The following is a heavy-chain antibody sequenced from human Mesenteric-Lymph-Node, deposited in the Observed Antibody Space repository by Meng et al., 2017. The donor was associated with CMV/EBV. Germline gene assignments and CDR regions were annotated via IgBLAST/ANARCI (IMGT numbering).Heavy chain of an antibody. CDR3: ARDRGGALYDY. V-gene: IGHV3-72*01. CDR2: CKNKAYSYTT. J-gene: IGHJ4*02. CDR1: GFTFSDHY. D-gene: IGHD3-10*01. Sequence: AASGFTFSDHYMDWIRQAPGKGLEWVGRCKNKAYSYTTEYAASVTGRFTISRDDSENSLYLQMNNLETEDTAVYYRARDRGGALYDYWGQGTLVTVSS.